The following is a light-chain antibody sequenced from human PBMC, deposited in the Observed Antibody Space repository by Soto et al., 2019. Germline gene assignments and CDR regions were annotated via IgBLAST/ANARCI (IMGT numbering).Light chain of an antibody. J-gene: IGLJ2*01. Sequence: QSVLTQPPSVSAAPGQKVTISCSGSNSNIGNNDVSWYQQLPGTAPKLLIYANNKRPSGIPARFSGSKSGTSASLRITGLQTGDEAEYYCGTWESSLSNGIFGGGTKLTVL. CDR3: GTWESSLSNGI. CDR1: NSNIGNND. CDR2: ANN. V-gene: IGLV1-51*01.